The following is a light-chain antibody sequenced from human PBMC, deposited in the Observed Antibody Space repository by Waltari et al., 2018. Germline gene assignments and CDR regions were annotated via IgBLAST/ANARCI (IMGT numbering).Light chain of an antibody. CDR3: QAWDSRTFVV. CDR2: QDT. CDR1: KLEDKY. V-gene: IGLV3-1*01. Sequence: SYELTQPPSLYVSPGQTATITCSGDKLEDKYVSWYQQKPGQSPVLVIFQDTRRPSGSPERFSGSSSGNTATLTISGTQTLDEADYYCQAWDSRTFVVFGGGTKVTVL. J-gene: IGLJ2*01.